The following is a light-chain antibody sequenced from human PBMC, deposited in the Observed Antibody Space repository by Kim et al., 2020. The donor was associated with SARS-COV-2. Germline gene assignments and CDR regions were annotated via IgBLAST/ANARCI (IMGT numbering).Light chain of an antibody. CDR3: QVWDSSSDHPV. V-gene: IGLV3-21*04. Sequence: APGKTARSTCGGKNIGSKSVHGYQQKPGQAPVLVIYYESDRPSGIPERFSGSNSGNTATLTISRVEAGDEADYYCQVWDSSSDHPVFGGGTQLTVL. CDR1: NIGSKS. J-gene: IGLJ2*01. CDR2: YES.